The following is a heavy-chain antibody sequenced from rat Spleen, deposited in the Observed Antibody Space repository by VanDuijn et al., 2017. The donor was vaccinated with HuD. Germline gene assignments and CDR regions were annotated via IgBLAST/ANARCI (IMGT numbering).Heavy chain of an antibody. CDR3: ARHETEGIGYVMDA. Sequence: EVQLVESGGGLVQPGRSLKLSCAASGFTFSDYYMAWVRQAPKKGLEWVASISYEGSSTYYGDSVKGRFTISRDNAKSTLYLQMNSLRSEDTATYYCARHETEGIGYVMDAWGQGASVTVSS. J-gene: IGHJ4*01. CDR2: ISYEGSST. D-gene: IGHD1-11*01. V-gene: IGHV5-22*01. CDR1: GFTFSDYY.